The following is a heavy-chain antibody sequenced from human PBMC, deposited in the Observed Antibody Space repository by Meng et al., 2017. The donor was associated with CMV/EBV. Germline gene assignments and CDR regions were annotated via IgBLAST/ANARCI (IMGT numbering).Heavy chain of an antibody. CDR3: ARDRNYDFWSGYYTGFDY. CDR1: GYTFTGYY. D-gene: IGHD3-3*01. CDR2: INPNSGGT. J-gene: IGHJ4*02. Sequence: VSVKVSCKASGYTFTGYYMHWVRQAPGQGLEWMGWINPNSGGTNYAQKFQGRVTMTRDTSISTAYMELSRLRSDDTAVYYCARDRNYDFWSGYYTGFDYWGQGTLVTVSS. V-gene: IGHV1-2*02.